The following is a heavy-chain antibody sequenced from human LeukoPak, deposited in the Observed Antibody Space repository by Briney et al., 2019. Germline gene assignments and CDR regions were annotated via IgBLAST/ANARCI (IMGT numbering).Heavy chain of an antibody. CDR1: GFIFSAYN. Sequence: GGSLRLSCSASGFIFSAYNMVWVRQAPGKGLEWVARISGSSFNYINYADSVKGRFTVSRDNARNSLYLQMNSLRVEDTGVYYCARGDDYLPFDHWGQGNLVTVSS. J-gene: IGHJ5*02. V-gene: IGHV3-21*01. CDR2: ISGSSFNYI. D-gene: IGHD2/OR15-2a*01. CDR3: ARGDDYLPFDH.